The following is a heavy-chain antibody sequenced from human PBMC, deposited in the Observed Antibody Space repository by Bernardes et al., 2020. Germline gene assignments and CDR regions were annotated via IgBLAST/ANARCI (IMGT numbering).Heavy chain of an antibody. D-gene: IGHD3-22*01. J-gene: IGHJ4*02. CDR1: GFTVSISS. V-gene: IGHV3-53*01. Sequence: GGSLRLSCASSGFTVSISSMSWVRQAPGQGLECISLIYSYSSTYYADPVKGRFTISRDISKNTLYLQMNSLRAQDTAVYCCALTQYYFDNSNYLYSGTHFDFWGQGTLVTVSS. CDR2: IYSYSST. CDR3: ALTQYYFDNSNYLYSGTHFDF.